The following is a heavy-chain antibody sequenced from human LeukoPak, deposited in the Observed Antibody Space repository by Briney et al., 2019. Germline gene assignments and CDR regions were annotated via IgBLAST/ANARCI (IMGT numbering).Heavy chain of an antibody. J-gene: IGHJ4*02. CDR2: ISGDGGST. CDR1: GFTFDDYA. D-gene: IGHD3-3*01. CDR3: AKDDRYNDFWSGYAGY. Sequence: GGSLRLSCAASGFTFDDYAMHWVRQAPGKGLEWVSLISGDGGSTYYADSVKGRFTISRDNSKNSLYLQMNSLRTEDTALYYCAKDDRYNDFWSGYAGYWGQGTLVTVSS. V-gene: IGHV3-43*02.